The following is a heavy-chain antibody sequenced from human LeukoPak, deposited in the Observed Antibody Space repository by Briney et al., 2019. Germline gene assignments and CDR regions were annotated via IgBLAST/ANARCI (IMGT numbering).Heavy chain of an antibody. J-gene: IGHJ4*02. CDR2: IDPSDSYT. CDR1: GYSFTSYW. D-gene: IGHD2-2*01. Sequence: GESLKISSKGSGYSFTSYWISWVRQVPGKGLEWMGRIDPSDSYTNYSPSFQGHVTISADKSISTAYLQWSSLKASDTAMYYCATGGAVPAASELDYWGQGTLVTVSS. V-gene: IGHV5-10-1*01. CDR3: ATGGAVPAASELDY.